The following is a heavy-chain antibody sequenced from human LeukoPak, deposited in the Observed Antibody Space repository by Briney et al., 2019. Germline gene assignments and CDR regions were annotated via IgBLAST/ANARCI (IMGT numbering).Heavy chain of an antibody. CDR3: ARGRGYYYGSGTYPLFDY. CDR1: GGSFSGYY. CDR2: INHSGST. V-gene: IGHV4-34*01. J-gene: IGHJ4*02. Sequence: SETLSLTCAVYGGSFSGYYWSWLRQPPGKGLEWIGEINHSGSTNYNPSLTSRVTISVDTSKKQFSLKQSSVSAADTAVYYCARGRGYYYGSGTYPLFDYWGQGTLVTVSS. D-gene: IGHD3-10*01.